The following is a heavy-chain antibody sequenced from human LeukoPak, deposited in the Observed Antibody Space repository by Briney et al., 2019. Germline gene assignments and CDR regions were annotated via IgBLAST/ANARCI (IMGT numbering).Heavy chain of an antibody. D-gene: IGHD6-19*01. CDR1: GFTFSSYW. CDR3: AKMGIYSSGWVDY. Sequence: GGSLRLSCAASGFTFSSYWMNWVRQAPGKGLEWVSGISGSAGSTYYADSVKGRFTISRDNSKNTLYLQMNSLRAEDTAVYYCAKMGIYSSGWVDYWGQGTLVTVSS. V-gene: IGHV3-23*01. J-gene: IGHJ4*02. CDR2: ISGSAGST.